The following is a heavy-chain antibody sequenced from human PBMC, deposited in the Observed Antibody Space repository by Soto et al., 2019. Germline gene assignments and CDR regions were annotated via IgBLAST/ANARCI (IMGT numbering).Heavy chain of an antibody. D-gene: IGHD6-19*01. CDR3: ARDLRYSSGWHEYYFDY. J-gene: IGHJ4*02. CDR2: ISYDGSNK. V-gene: IGHV3-30-3*01. Sequence: GGSLRLSCAASGFTFSSYGMHWVRQAPGKGLEWVAVISYDGSNKYYADSVKGRFTISRDNSKNTLYLQMNSLRAEDTAVYYCARDLRYSSGWHEYYFDYWGQGTLVTVSS. CDR1: GFTFSSYG.